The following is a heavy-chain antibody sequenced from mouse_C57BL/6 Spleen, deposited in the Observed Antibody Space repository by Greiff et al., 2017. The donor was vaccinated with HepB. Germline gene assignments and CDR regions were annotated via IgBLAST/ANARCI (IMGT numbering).Heavy chain of an antibody. Sequence: EVKLMESGPGLVKPSQTVFLTCTVTGISITTGNYRWSWIRQFPGNKLEWIGYIYYSGTITYNPSLTSRTTITRDTPKNQFFLEMNSLTAEDTATYYCARHDGYYSLFAYWGQGTLVTVSA. J-gene: IGHJ3*01. CDR1: GISITTGNYR. D-gene: IGHD2-3*01. V-gene: IGHV3-5*01. CDR2: IYYSGTI. CDR3: ARHDGYYSLFAY.